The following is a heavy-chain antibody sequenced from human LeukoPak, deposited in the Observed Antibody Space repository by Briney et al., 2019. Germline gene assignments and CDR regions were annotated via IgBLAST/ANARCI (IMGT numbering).Heavy chain of an antibody. D-gene: IGHD2-21*01. Sequence: PSETLSLTCSVSGGSIDNSNYFWGWIRQPPGKGLEWIGTISYTGGTYYTPSLESRLTMSVDTTKNYFSLRLTSLTAADTAVYYCSRLVNYYYLDVWGKGTTVTVSS. CDR3: SRLVNYYYLDV. CDR1: GGSIDNSNYF. CDR2: ISYTGGT. V-gene: IGHV4-39*01. J-gene: IGHJ6*03.